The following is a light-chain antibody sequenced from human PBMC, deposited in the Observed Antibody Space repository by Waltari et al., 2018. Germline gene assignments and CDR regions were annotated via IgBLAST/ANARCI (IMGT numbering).Light chain of an antibody. CDR2: AAS. V-gene: IGKV1-39*01. CDR1: QSITNY. J-gene: IGKJ3*01. CDR3: QQSYSTPS. Sequence: DIQLTQSPSSLSASVGDSVTIPCRASQSITNYINWYQQKVGKPPSLLIYAASSLQSGVPSRFSGSGSGTDFTLTINSLQPEDFATYYCQQSYSTPSFGPGTKVDVK.